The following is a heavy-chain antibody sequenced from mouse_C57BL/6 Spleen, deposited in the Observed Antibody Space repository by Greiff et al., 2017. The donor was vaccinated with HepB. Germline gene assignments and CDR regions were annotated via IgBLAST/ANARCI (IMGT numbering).Heavy chain of an antibody. Sequence: QVQLQQPGAELVKPGASVKLSCKASGYTFTSYWMHWVKQRPGQGLEWIGNIDPSDSETHYNQKFKDKATLTVDKSSSTAYMQLKSLTSEDSAVYYCARAYYYGSTYYAMDYWGQGTSVTVSS. D-gene: IGHD1-1*01. CDR3: ARAYYYGSTYYAMDY. CDR1: GYTFTSYW. J-gene: IGHJ4*01. V-gene: IGHV1-52*01. CDR2: IDPSDSET.